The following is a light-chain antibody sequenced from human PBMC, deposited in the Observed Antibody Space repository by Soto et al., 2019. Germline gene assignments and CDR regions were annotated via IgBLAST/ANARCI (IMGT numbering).Light chain of an antibody. CDR2: KAS. CDR1: QSISNW. V-gene: IGKV1-5*03. J-gene: IGKJ2*01. Sequence: DIQMTQSPSTLSASVGDRVTITCRASQSISNWLAWYQQKPGKAPKLLIYKASSLQSGVPSRFSGSGSGTEFTLTSSGLQPDDFATYYCQQYDNWYTFGQGTKLEIK. CDR3: QQYDNWYT.